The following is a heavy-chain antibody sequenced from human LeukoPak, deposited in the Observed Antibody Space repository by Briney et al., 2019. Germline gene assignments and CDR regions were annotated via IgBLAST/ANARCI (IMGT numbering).Heavy chain of an antibody. CDR1: GYSISSGYY. D-gene: IGHD3-3*01. V-gene: IGHV4-38-2*01. CDR2: IYHTGSA. Sequence: PSETLSLTCGVSGYSISSGYYWGWIRQPPGKGLEWIGSIYHTGSAYYNPSLKSRVTISVDTSKNQFSLKLSSVTAADTAVYYCASFLYDFWSDYPIPATFWGQGTLVTVSS. J-gene: IGHJ4*02. CDR3: ASFLYDFWSDYPIPATF.